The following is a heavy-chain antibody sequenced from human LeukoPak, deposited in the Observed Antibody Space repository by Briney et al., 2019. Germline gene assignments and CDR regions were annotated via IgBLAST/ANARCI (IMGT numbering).Heavy chain of an antibody. J-gene: IGHJ6*03. V-gene: IGHV4-4*07. CDR1: GGSISSYY. CDR3: ARGRYYDSAGYRPYYYYYYMDV. D-gene: IGHD3-22*01. CDR2: IYSSGST. Sequence: SETLSLTCTVSGGSISSYYWSWIRQPAGKGLEWIGRIYSSGSTNYNPSLKSRVTMSVDPSKNHFSLKLTSLTAADTAVYYCARGRYYDSAGYRPYYYYYYMDVWGKGTTVTVSS.